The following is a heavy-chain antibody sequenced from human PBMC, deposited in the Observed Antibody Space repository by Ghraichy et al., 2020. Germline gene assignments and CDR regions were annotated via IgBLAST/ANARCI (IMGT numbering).Heavy chain of an antibody. J-gene: IGHJ4*02. CDR1: GYTFTDYY. Sequence: ASVKVSCKPSGYTFTDYYIHWVRQAPGQRLEWMGWINPNDAGTSFSPHFQGRVTITRDTSINTVYMELSSLRSDDTAVYFCAGAGQLDLDYWGQGTLVTVSS. D-gene: IGHD1-1*01. V-gene: IGHV1-2*02. CDR3: AGAGQLDLDY. CDR2: INPNDAGT.